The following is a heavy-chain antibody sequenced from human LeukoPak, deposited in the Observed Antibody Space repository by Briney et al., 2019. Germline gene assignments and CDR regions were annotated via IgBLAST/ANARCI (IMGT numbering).Heavy chain of an antibody. CDR2: IYYSGST. D-gene: IGHD1-14*01. CDR3: VKDRGNHVTDY. CDR1: GGSISSDSYS. J-gene: IGHJ4*02. Sequence: SETLSLTCTVSGGSISSDSYSWGWIRQPPGKGLEWIGTIYYSGSTYYNPSLKSRVTISVDTSKNQFSLKLSSVTAADTAVYYCVKDRGNHVTDYWGQGTLVTVSS. V-gene: IGHV4-39*07.